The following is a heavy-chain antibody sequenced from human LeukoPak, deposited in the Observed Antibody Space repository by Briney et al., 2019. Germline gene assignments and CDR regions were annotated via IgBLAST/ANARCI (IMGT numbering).Heavy chain of an antibody. CDR3: AREPTYYDFWSATSDAFDI. D-gene: IGHD3-3*01. V-gene: IGHV3-9*01. CDR2: ISWNSGSI. Sequence: PGGSLRLSCAASGFTFDDYAMHWVRQAPGKGLEWVSGISWNSGSIGYADSVKGRFTISRDNAKNSLYLQMNSLRAEDTAVYYCAREPTYYDFWSATSDAFDIWGQGTMVTVSS. CDR1: GFTFDDYA. J-gene: IGHJ3*02.